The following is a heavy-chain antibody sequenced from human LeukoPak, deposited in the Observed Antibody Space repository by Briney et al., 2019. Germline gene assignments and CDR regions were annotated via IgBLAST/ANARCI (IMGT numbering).Heavy chain of an antibody. CDR3: ATVGSTYAGGAVAY. J-gene: IGHJ4*02. CDR2: IYYSGST. CDR1: GGSINSSAYY. Sequence: SETLSLTCTVSGGSINSSAYYWGWIRQTPGQGLEWIGNIYYSGSTYNNPSLKSRVTISVDTSKNQFSLKLSSVTAADTAVYYCATVGSTYAGGAVAYWGQGTLVTVSS. D-gene: IGHD2-8*01. V-gene: IGHV4-39*01.